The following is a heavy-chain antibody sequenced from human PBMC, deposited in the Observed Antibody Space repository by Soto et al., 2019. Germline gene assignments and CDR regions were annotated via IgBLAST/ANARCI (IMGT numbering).Heavy chain of an antibody. CDR3: ALLPVATIPYFDC. J-gene: IGHJ4*02. CDR2: ISYDGSNK. CDR1: GFTFSSYG. Sequence: GGSLRLSCAASGFTFSSYGMHWVRQAPGKGLEWVAVISYDGSNKYYADSVKGRFTISRDNSKNTLYLQMNSLRAEDTAVYYCALLPVATIPYFDCWGEGTLVTVS. V-gene: IGHV3-30*03. D-gene: IGHD5-12*01.